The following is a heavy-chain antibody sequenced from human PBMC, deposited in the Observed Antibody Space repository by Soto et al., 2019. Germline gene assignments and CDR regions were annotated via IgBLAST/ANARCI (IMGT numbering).Heavy chain of an antibody. V-gene: IGHV1-18*01. CDR3: AREGVAPYYYYGMDV. J-gene: IGHJ6*02. CDR2: ISTYNGDT. CDR1: GYTFTRSG. Sequence: QVQLLQSGAEVKKPGASVKVSCKASGYTFTRSGISWVRQAPGQGLEWMGWISTYNGDTNYAQTFQDRVTMTTDTSTSTAYMELRSLRSDDTAVYYCAREGVAPYYYYGMDVWGQGTPVSVSS. D-gene: IGHD5-12*01.